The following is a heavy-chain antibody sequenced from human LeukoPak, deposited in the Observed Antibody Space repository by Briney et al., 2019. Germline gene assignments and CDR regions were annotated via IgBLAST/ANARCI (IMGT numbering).Heavy chain of an antibody. D-gene: IGHD6-19*01. Sequence: GGSLRLSCAASGFTVSTNFMSWVRQAPGKGLEWVSVIYAGGDTYYADSVKGRFTISRDNSKNTLYLQMNSLRAEDTAVYYCARLGSGWFDFWGQGTLVTVSS. V-gene: IGHV3-53*01. CDR1: GFTVSTNF. CDR3: ARLGSGWFDF. J-gene: IGHJ4*02. CDR2: IYAGGDT.